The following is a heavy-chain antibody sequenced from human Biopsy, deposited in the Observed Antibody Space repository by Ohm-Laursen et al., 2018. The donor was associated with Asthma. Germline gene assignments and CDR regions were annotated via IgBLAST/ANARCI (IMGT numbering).Heavy chain of an antibody. V-gene: IGHV3-30*01. D-gene: IGHD1-1*01. J-gene: IGHJ3*02. CDR1: GFSFSNFA. CDR3: VRDGTDDAFDI. Sequence: SLRLSCAASGFSFSNFAIHWVRQAPGKGLEWVGVISKDASTQDYADSVKGRFTMARDNSRNTLDLQMNSLREEDTAVYYCVRDGTDDAFDIWGQGTVGRGSS. CDR2: ISKDASTQ.